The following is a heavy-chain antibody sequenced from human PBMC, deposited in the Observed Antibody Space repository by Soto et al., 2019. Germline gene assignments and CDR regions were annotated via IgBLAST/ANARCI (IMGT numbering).Heavy chain of an antibody. CDR1: GFTFSSYA. CDR3: ARGIITIFGVVITLWFDP. CDR2: ISYDGSNK. Sequence: GGSLRLSCAASGFTFSSYAMHWVRQAPGKGLEWVAVISYDGSNKYYADSVKGRFTISRDNSKNTLYLQMNSLRAEDTAVYYCARGIITIFGVVITLWFDPWGQGT. J-gene: IGHJ5*02. V-gene: IGHV3-30-3*01. D-gene: IGHD3-3*01.